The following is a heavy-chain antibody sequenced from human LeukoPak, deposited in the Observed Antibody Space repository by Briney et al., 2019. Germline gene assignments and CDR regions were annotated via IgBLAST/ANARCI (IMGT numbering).Heavy chain of an antibody. CDR1: GGSISSGGYY. CDR2: IYTSGST. V-gene: IGHV4-61*02. Sequence: TSETLSLTCTVSGGSISSGGYYWSWIRQPAGKGLEWIGRIYTSGSTNYNPSLKSRVTMSVDTSKNQFSLQLSSVTAADTAVYYCARGGDSSGYEYYFDYWGQGTLVTVSS. D-gene: IGHD3-22*01. CDR3: ARGGDSSGYEYYFDY. J-gene: IGHJ4*02.